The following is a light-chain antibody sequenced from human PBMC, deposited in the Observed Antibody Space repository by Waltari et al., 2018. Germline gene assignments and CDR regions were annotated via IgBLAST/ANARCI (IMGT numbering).Light chain of an antibody. CDR2: RNK. CDR1: RSNIGRNY. J-gene: IGLJ3*02. CDR3: AAWDDSLSGRV. Sequence: QPVLTQPPSASGTPGPRVTISCSGSRSNIGRNYVYWYQQVPGTAPKLLIYRNKQRPSGVPARFSGPKSGTSASLAISGLRSEDEVDYYCAAWDDSLSGRVFGGGTKVTVL. V-gene: IGLV1-47*01.